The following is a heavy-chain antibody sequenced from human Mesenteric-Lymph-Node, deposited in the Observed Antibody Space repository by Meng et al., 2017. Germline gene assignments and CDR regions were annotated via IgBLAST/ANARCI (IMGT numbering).Heavy chain of an antibody. CDR3: ARYSSSWYAQRY. J-gene: IGHJ4*02. Sequence: GESLKISCAASGFTFSNYWMNWVRQAPGKGLEWVANIKHDGTEKYYVDSVKGRFTISRDNAKNSLYLQMNSLRAEDTAVYYCARYSSSWYAQRYWGQGTLVTVSS. D-gene: IGHD6-13*01. CDR2: IKHDGTEK. CDR1: GFTFSNYW. V-gene: IGHV3-7*01.